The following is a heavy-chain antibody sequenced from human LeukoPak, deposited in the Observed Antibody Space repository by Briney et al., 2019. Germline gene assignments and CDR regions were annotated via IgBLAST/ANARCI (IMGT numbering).Heavy chain of an antibody. J-gene: IGHJ5*02. Sequence: SVKVSCKASGGTFSSYAISWVRQAPGQGLEWMGGIIPIFGTANYAQKFQGRVTITTDESTSTAYMELSSLRSEDTAVYYCAAXXXXAGXRWWFDPWGQGTLVTVSS. CDR3: AAXXXXAGXRWWFDP. D-gene: IGHD6-13*01. V-gene: IGHV1-69*05. CDR2: IIPIFGTA. CDR1: GGTFSSYA.